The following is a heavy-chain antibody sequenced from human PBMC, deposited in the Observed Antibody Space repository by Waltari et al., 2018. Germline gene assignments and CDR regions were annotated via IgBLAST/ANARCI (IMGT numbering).Heavy chain of an antibody. CDR1: GFTSLHYS. CDR3: AKGFEDLLPFDH. D-gene: IGHD2-21*01. Sequence: EVQLVESGDTSVQTGGSLGLSSAASGFTSLHYSISWFRKAPGKGLEWISASSDGGVYTYYADSVKGRFTISRDSSKNTIYLQMNSLRVEDTALYYCAKGFEDLLPFDHWGQGTLVTVST. CDR2: SSDGGVYT. V-gene: IGHV3-23*04. J-gene: IGHJ4*02.